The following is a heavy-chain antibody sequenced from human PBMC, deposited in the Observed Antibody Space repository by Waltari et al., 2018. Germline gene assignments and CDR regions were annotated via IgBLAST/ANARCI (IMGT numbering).Heavy chain of an antibody. CDR1: GGSISSSSYY. Sequence: QLQLQESGPGLVKPSETLSLTCTVSGGSISSSSYYWGWIRQPPGKGLEWVGRIDYRGSTYYSPSLKSRVTISVDTSKNQFSLKLSSVTAADTAVYYCARHPAMTIMLWYFDLWGRGTLVTVSS. J-gene: IGHJ2*01. D-gene: IGHD2-8*01. CDR2: IDYRGST. V-gene: IGHV4-39*01. CDR3: ARHPAMTIMLWYFDL.